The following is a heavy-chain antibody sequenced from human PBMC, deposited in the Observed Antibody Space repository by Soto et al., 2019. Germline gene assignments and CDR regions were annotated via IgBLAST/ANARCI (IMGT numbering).Heavy chain of an antibody. J-gene: IGHJ4*02. V-gene: IGHV3-33*01. CDR2: IWYDGSKQ. CDR1: GFTFSRYG. Sequence: QVQLVESGGGVVHPGTSLRLSCAPSGFTFSRYGMHWVRQAQGKGLEWVAVIWYDGSKQYYADSVKCQVTITRDNSKNTPYLKMNSLRAEDTAVYYCARDPGVTNYYFDYWGQGTLVTVSS. D-gene: IGHD3-3*01. CDR3: ARDPGVTNYYFDY.